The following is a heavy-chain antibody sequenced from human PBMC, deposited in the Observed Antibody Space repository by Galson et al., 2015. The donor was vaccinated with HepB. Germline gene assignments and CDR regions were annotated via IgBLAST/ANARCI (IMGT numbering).Heavy chain of an antibody. D-gene: IGHD1-26*01. Sequence: SLRLSCAASGFTFSSYGMHWVRQAPGKGLEWVAVISYDGSNKYYADSVKGRFTISRDNSKNTLYLQMNSLRAEDTAVYYCAKGGWVGATAGDAFDIWGQGTMVTVSS. CDR3: AKGGWVGATAGDAFDI. CDR2: ISYDGSNK. J-gene: IGHJ3*02. CDR1: GFTFSSYG. V-gene: IGHV3-30*18.